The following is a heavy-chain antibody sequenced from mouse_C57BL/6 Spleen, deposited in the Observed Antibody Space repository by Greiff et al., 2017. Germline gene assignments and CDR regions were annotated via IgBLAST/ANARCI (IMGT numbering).Heavy chain of an antibody. V-gene: IGHV1-81*01. CDR2: IYPGDGDT. CDR1: GYTFTSYG. Sequence: QVQLQQSGAELARPGASVKLSCKASGYTFTSYGISWVKQRTGQGLAWIGQIYPGDGDTNYNGKFKGKATLSADKSSSTAYMQLSSLTSEDSAVYFCARAAQSTSMDYWGQGTSVTVSS. J-gene: IGHJ4*01. CDR3: ARAAQSTSMDY. D-gene: IGHD3-2*02.